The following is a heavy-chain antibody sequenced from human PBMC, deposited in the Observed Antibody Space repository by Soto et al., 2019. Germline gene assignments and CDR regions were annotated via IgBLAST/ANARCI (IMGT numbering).Heavy chain of an antibody. V-gene: IGHV4-4*02. D-gene: IGHD1-1*01. CDR3: ARHGNGFHFDD. CDR2: MYHTGNT. Sequence: SETQSLTSGFSGSCRATTWWSWVRQPPGKGLEWIGEMYHTGNTNYNPSLESRVTMSLEDSTNQFSLRLASVTAADTAVYYCARHGNGFHFDDWGLGTLVTVSS. CDR1: GSCRATTW. J-gene: IGHJ4*02.